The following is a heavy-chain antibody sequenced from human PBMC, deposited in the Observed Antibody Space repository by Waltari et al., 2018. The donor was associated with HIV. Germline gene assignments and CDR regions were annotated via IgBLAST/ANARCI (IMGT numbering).Heavy chain of an antibody. CDR1: GYTFTSYD. J-gene: IGHJ4*02. Sequence: QVQLVQSGAEVKKPGASVKVSCKASGYTFTSYDINWVRQATGQGLEWLGWMNPNRGNTGYAQKFQGRVTMTRSTSRSRAYMGLSSLRSEDTAVYYCARGNWWSFVYWGQGTLVTVSS. CDR2: MNPNRGNT. D-gene: IGHD2-8*02. V-gene: IGHV1-8*01. CDR3: ARGNWWSFVY.